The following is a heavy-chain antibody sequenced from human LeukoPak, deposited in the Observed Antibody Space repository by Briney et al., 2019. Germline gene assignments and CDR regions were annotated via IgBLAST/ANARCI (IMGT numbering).Heavy chain of an antibody. CDR3: ARSGQHLFDF. V-gene: IGHV3-48*03. CDR2: ISSSGGTI. CDR1: GFTLSSSE. J-gene: IGHJ4*02. D-gene: IGHD6-13*01. Sequence: GGSLRLSCAASGFTLSSSEMNWVRQAPAKGLEWVSYISSSGGTISYADSVKGRFTISRDNAKNSLYLQMNSLRAEDTAIYYCARSGQHLFDFWGQGTLVTVSS.